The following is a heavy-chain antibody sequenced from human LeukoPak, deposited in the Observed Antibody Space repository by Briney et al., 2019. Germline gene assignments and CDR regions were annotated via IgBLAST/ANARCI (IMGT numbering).Heavy chain of an antibody. CDR1: GGSISSGGYY. CDR3: ARGEGSGWYDSEQRFDY. Sequence: SETLFLTCTVSGGSISSGGYYWSWIRQHPGKGLEWIGYIYYSGSTYYNPSLKSRVTISVGTSKNQFSLKLSSVTAADTAVYYCARGEGSGWYDSEQRFDYWGQGTLVTVSS. D-gene: IGHD6-19*01. J-gene: IGHJ4*02. V-gene: IGHV4-31*03. CDR2: IYYSGST.